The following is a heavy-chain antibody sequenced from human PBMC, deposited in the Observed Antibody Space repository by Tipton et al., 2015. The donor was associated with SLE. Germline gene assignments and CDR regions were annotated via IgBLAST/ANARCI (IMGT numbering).Heavy chain of an antibody. CDR2: ISCVGST. CDR1: GASISDDY. V-gene: IGHV4-59*01. J-gene: IGHJ2*01. CDR3: ARDYGDYGYFDL. D-gene: IGHD4-17*01. Sequence: TLSLTCTVFGASISDDYWSWIRQPPGKGLEWIAYISCVGSTKYNPSLKSRVTISLDTSKNQLSLNLTSVIAADTAVYYCARDYGDYGYFDLWGRGTLITVSS.